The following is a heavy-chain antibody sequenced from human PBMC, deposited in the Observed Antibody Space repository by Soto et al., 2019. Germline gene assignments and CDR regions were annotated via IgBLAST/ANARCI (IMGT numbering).Heavy chain of an antibody. Sequence: PSETLSLTCTVSGVSISPDYWSWTRQPPGKGLEWIGYIYHSGSTNYNPSLKSRVTMSVDTSKNQLSLRLSSVTAADTAVYYCARLKNPYDYDASGFYVDYWGQGTLVNVSS. V-gene: IGHV4-59*01. CDR1: GVSISPDY. J-gene: IGHJ4*02. CDR2: IYHSGST. D-gene: IGHD3-22*01. CDR3: ARLKNPYDYDASGFYVDY.